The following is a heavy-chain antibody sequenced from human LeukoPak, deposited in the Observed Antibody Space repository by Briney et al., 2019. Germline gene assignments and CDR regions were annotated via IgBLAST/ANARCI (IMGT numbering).Heavy chain of an antibody. V-gene: IGHV3-30*18. CDR3: AKSPYYDSSIDY. D-gene: IGHD3-22*01. CDR2: ISYDGSNK. Sequence: PGRSLRLSCAASGFTFSSYGMHLVRQAPGKGLEWVAVISYDGSNKYYADSVKGRFTISRDNSKNTLYLQMNSLRAEDTAVYYCAKSPYYDSSIDYWGQGTLVTVSS. CDR1: GFTFSSYG. J-gene: IGHJ4*02.